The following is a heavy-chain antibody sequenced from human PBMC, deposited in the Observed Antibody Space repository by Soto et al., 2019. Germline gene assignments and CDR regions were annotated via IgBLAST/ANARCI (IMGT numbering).Heavy chain of an antibody. CDR2: TYYRSKWYN. V-gene: IGHV6-1*01. CDR1: GDSVSSNSPA. CDR3: VRAIGPMLFDV. D-gene: IGHD2-8*01. Sequence: PSQTLSLTCAISGDSVSSNSPAWNWIRQSPSRGLEWLGRTYYRSKWYNDYAVVVKSRLTITPDTSKNQFSLQLNSVTPEDTAVYYCVRAIGPMLFDVWGQGTMVTVSS. J-gene: IGHJ3*01.